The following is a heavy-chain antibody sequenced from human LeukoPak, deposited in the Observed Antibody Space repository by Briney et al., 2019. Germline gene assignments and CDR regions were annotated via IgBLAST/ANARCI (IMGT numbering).Heavy chain of an antibody. CDR3: ARDIYGGHDY. D-gene: IGHD2-21*01. V-gene: IGHV3-7*04. CDR2: IKRDGSEK. Sequence: PGGSLRLSCAASGFTFSSYWMSWVRQAPGKGLEWVANIKRDGSEKYYVDSVKGRFTISRDNAKNSLYLHVNSLRAEDTAVYYCARDIYGGHDYWGQGTLLTVSS. J-gene: IGHJ4*02. CDR1: GFTFSSYW.